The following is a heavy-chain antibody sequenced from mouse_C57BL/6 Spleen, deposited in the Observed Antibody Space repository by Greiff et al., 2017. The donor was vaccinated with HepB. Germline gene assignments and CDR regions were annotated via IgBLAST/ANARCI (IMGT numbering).Heavy chain of an antibody. J-gene: IGHJ2*01. V-gene: IGHV1-7*01. CDR3: ARAYDYDDGGSDY. Sequence: VKLMESGAELAKPGASVKLSCKASGYTFTSYWMHWVKQRPGQGLEWIGYINPSSGYTKYNQKFKDKATLTADKSSSTAYMLLSSLTYEDSAVYYCARAYDYDDGGSDYWGQGTTLTVSS. D-gene: IGHD2-4*01. CDR2: INPSSGYT. CDR1: GYTFTSYW.